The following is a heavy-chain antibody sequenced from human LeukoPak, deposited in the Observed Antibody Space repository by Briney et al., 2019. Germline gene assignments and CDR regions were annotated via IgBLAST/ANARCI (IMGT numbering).Heavy chain of an antibody. CDR1: GGSISTFS. V-gene: IGHV4-59*01. J-gene: IGHJ4*02. CDR3: ARDTTVDSGMQY. CDR2: IYIKST. Sequence: PSETLSLTCTVSGGSISTFSWSWIWQFPGKGLEWIGSIYIKSTNYNPSLKSRVAISVDTSKNQFSLRLDSVTTADTAVDYCARDTTVDSGMQYWGQGTLVTVSS. D-gene: IGHD5-12*01.